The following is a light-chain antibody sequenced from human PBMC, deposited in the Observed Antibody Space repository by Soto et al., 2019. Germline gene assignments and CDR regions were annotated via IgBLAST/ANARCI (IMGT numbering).Light chain of an antibody. V-gene: IGKV3-15*01. CDR2: SAS. CDR3: QQYDNWPPYT. J-gene: IGKJ2*01. CDR1: QSVRSN. Sequence: EIVMTQSPATLSVSPGERATLSCRASQSVRSNLAWYQQKPGQSPRLLIYSASIRATGIPARFSGSGSGTEFTLTISRLQSEDVAVYYCQQYDNWPPYTFGQGTKVDIK.